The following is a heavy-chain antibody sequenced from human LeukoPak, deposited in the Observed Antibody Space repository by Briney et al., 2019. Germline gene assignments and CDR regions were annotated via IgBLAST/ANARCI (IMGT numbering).Heavy chain of an antibody. CDR1: GFTFSTYA. D-gene: IGHD6-13*01. CDR3: ARYPGTAAVGTKDWFDP. J-gene: IGHJ5*02. Sequence: GGSLRLSCAASGFTFSTYAMTWARQAPGKGLEWVSGISGSGGSTYYADSVKGRFTISRDNSKNTLYLQMNSLRAEDTAIYFCARYPGTAAVGTKDWFDPWGQGTLVTVSS. CDR2: ISGSGGST. V-gene: IGHV3-23*01.